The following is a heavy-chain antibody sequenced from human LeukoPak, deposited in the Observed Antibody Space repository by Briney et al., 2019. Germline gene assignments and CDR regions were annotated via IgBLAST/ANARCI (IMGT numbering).Heavy chain of an antibody. J-gene: IGHJ6*03. V-gene: IGHV3-7*01. CDR3: ARERRVVGATYYYYMDV. CDR2: IKQDGSEK. CDR1: GFTFSSYW. Sequence: PGGSLRLSCAASGFTFSSYWMSWVRQAPGKGLEWVANIKQDGSEKYYVDSVKGRFTISRDNAKNSLYLQMNSLRAEDAAVYYCARERRVVGATYYYYMDVWGKGTTVTISS. D-gene: IGHD1-26*01.